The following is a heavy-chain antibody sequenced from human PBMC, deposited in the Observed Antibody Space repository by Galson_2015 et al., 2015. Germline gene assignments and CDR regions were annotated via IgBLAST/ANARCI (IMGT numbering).Heavy chain of an antibody. CDR1: GFTFCSHS. D-gene: IGHD1-26*01. CDR2: ISSSSSDI. V-gene: IGHV3-21*01. CDR3: ARDHIVGVIGTHFFY. J-gene: IGHJ4*02. Sequence: SLRLSCADSGFTFCSHSMNWVRQAPGKGLEWVSSISSSSSDIYYAVSVKGRFTISRDNAKNSLYLQMNSLRAEDTAVYYCARDHIVGVIGTHFFYWGQGTLVTVSS.